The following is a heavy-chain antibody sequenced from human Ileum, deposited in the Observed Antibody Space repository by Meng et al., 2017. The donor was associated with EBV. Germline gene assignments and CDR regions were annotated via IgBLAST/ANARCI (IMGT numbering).Heavy chain of an antibody. J-gene: IGHJ2*01. V-gene: IGHV4-30-4*01. CDR3: ARGQKGYFDL. Sequence: QVQLQESGPGPVKPSQTLSLTCTGSGGSISSSNYYWSWIRQPPGKGLEWSGHIYNSGSTYYNPSLKSRITISVDTSKNQFSLKLSSVTAADTAVYYCARGQKGYFDLWGRGTLVTVSS. CDR1: GGSISSSNYY. CDR2: IYNSGST.